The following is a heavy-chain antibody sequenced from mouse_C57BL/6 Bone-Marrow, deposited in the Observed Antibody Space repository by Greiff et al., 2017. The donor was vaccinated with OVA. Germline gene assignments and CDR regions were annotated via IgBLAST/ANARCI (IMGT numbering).Heavy chain of an antibody. D-gene: IGHD2-3*01. V-gene: IGHV7-3*01. CDR3: ARYQGWFWYFDV. Sequence: EVHLVESGGGLVQPGGSLSLSCAASGFTFTDYYMSWVRQPPGKALEWLGFIRNKANGYTTEYSASVKGRFTISRDNSQSILYLQMNALRAEDSATYYCARYQGWFWYFDVWGTGTTVTVSS. CDR1: GFTFTDYY. J-gene: IGHJ1*03. CDR2: IRNKANGYTT.